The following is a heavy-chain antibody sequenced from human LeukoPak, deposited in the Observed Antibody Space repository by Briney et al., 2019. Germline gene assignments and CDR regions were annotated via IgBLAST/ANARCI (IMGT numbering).Heavy chain of an antibody. Sequence: GGSLRLSCAASGFTFSNAWVSWVRQAPGKGLEWVGRIKSKTDGGTTDYAAPVKGRFTISRDDSKNTLYLQMNSLKTEDTAVYYCTTRDPYDSMGYYYYYGMDVWGQGTTVTVSS. V-gene: IGHV3-15*01. CDR2: IKSKTDGGTT. CDR1: GFTFSNAW. CDR3: TTRDPYDSMGYYYYYGMDV. J-gene: IGHJ6*02. D-gene: IGHD3-22*01.